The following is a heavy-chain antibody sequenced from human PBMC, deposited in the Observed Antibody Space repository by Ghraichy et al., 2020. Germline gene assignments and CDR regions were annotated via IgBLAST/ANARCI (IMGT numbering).Heavy chain of an antibody. CDR1: GGSISSSSYY. CDR2: IYSSGST. V-gene: IGHV4-39*01. CDR3: ARHSGTNYYYGMDV. D-gene: IGHD1-14*01. Sequence: SETLSLTCTVSGGSISSSSYYWGWIRQPPGKGLEWIASIYSSGSTYYNPSLKSRVTISVDTSKNQFSLKLSSVTAADTAVYYCARHSGTNYYYGMDVWGQGTTVTVSS. J-gene: IGHJ6*02.